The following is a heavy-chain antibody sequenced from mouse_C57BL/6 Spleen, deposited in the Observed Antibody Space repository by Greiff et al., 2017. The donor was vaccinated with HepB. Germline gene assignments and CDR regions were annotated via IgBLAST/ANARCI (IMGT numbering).Heavy chain of an antibody. CDR2: IDPSDSET. CDR3: ARKGFAY. Sequence: VQLQQPGAELVRPGSSVKLSCKASGYTFTSYWMQWVKQRPIQGLDWIGNIDPSDSETHYTQKFKDKATLTVDKSSSTAYMPLSSLTSEDSAVYYCARKGFAYWGQGTLVTVSA. V-gene: IGHV1-52*01. CDR1: GYTFTSYW. J-gene: IGHJ3*01.